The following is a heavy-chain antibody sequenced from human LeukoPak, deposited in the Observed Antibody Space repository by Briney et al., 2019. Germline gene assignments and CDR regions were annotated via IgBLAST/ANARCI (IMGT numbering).Heavy chain of an antibody. CDR1: GFTFSSYA. V-gene: IGHV3-23*01. CDR2: ISGSGGST. J-gene: IGHJ6*02. D-gene: IGHD3-10*01. CDR3: AKDVGFYYYYGMDV. Sequence: AGGSLRLSCAASGFTFSSYAMSWVRQAPGKGLEWVSAISGSGGSTYYADSVKGRFTISRDNSKNTLYLQMNSPRAEDTAVYYCAKDVGFYYYYGMDVWGQGTTVTVSS.